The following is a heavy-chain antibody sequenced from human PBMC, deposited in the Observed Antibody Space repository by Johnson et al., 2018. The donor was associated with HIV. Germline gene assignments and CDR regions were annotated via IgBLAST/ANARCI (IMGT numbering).Heavy chain of an antibody. J-gene: IGHJ3*01. CDR2: ISYDGSNK. CDR1: RFTFSSYG. V-gene: IGHV3-30*19. D-gene: IGHD6-25*01. CDR3: ARDGPSAAV. Sequence: VQLVESGGGVVQPGGSLRLSCEASRFTFSSYGMHWVRQAPGKGLEWVAVISYDGSNKYYADSVKGRFTISRDNSKNTLYLQMNSLRAEDTAVYYCARDGPSAAVWGKGTMVTVSS.